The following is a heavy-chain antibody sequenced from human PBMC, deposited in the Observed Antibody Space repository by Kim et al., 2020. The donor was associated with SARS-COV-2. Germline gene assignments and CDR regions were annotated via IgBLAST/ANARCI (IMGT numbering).Heavy chain of an antibody. CDR1: GYTFTSYY. V-gene: IGHV1-46*01. J-gene: IGHJ6*02. D-gene: IGHD2-15*01. Sequence: ASVKVSCKASGYTFTSYYMHWVRQAPGQGLEWMGIINPSGGSTSYAQKFQGRVTMTRDTSTSTVYMELSSLRSEDTAVYYCARDLATDCSGGSCYRYYYGMDVWGQGTTVTVSS. CDR3: ARDLATDCSGGSCYRYYYGMDV. CDR2: INPSGGST.